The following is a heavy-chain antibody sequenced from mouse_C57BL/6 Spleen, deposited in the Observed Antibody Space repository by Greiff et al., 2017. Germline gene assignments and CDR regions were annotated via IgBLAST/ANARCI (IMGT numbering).Heavy chain of an antibody. CDR3: ARRSTTECLDY. D-gene: IGHD1-1*01. CDR2: INPSSGYT. J-gene: IGHJ2*01. V-gene: IGHV1-4*01. CDR1: GYTFTSYT. Sequence: VQLQESGAELARPGASVKMSCKASGYTFTSYTMHWVKQRPGQGLEWIGYINPSSGYTKYNQKFKDKATLTADKSSSTAYMQLSSLTSEDSAVCYCARRSTTECLDYWGQGTTLTVSS.